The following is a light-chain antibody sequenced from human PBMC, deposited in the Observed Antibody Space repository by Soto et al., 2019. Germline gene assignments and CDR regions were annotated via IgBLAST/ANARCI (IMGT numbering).Light chain of an antibody. J-gene: IGKJ2*01. V-gene: IGKV1-6*01. CDR1: QDIRKD. CDR2: GAS. CDR3: LQDYNYPFT. Sequence: AIQMTQSPSSLSASVGDRVTITCRASQDIRKDLAWYHQKPGKAPQILIYGASTLQTGVASRFSGSGSATDFTLTISSLQPEDSAAYYCLQDYNYPFTFGQGTKLDIK.